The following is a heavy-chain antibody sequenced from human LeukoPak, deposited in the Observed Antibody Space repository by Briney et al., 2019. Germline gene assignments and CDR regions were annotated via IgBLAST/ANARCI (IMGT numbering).Heavy chain of an antibody. CDR3: ASWVASRPGYHYYYYMDV. CDR2: IIPIFGTA. D-gene: IGHD6-6*01. CDR1: GGTFSSYA. J-gene: IGHJ6*03. V-gene: IGHV1-69*06. Sequence: ASVKVSCKASGGTFSSYAISWVRQAPGQGLEWMGRIIPIFGTANYAQKFQGRVTITADKSTSTAYMELSSLRSEDTAVYYCASWVASRPGYHYYYYMDVWGKGTTVTVSS.